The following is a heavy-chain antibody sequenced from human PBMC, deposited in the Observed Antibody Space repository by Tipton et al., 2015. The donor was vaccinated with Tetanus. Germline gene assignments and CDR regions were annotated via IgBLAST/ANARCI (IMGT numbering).Heavy chain of an antibody. J-gene: IGHJ4*02. CDR1: GGSLISGGYY. D-gene: IGHD5-24*01. CDR3: ARGEDTYKSGNY. Sequence: TLSLTCTASGGSLISGGYYWSWIRQHPGEGLEWIGEIHPSGSANSNPSLNSRVTISVDTSKNQFSLRLTSVTAADTAVYYCARGEDTYKSGNYWGQGTLVTVSS. V-gene: IGHV4-31*03. CDR2: IHPSGSA.